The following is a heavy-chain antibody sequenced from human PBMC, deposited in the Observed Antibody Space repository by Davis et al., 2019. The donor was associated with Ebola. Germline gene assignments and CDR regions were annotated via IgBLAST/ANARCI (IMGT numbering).Heavy chain of an antibody. J-gene: IGHJ4*02. CDR3: ARVSGGCSRTSCFLDD. Sequence: PSETLSLTCAVYGGSFSGYYWSWIRQSPGKGLEWIGEINHRGSTNYNPSLKSRVTISVDKSKNQFSLKLTSVTAADTALYYCARVSGGCSRTSCFLDDWSQGTLVTVSS. CDR2: INHRGST. D-gene: IGHD2-2*01. CDR1: GGSFSGYY. V-gene: IGHV4-34*01.